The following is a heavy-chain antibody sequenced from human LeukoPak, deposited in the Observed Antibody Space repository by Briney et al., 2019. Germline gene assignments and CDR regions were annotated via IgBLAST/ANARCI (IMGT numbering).Heavy chain of an antibody. V-gene: IGHV3-21*01. D-gene: IGHD6-13*01. J-gene: IGHJ4*02. CDR1: GFTFSSYS. CDR3: ARDGSSWYGGGDY. CDR2: ISSSSSYI. Sequence: GGSLRLSCAASGFTFSSYSMNWVRQAPGKGLEWVSSISSSSSYIYYADSVKGRFTISRDNAKNSLYLQMNSLRAEDTAVYYCARDGSSWYGGGDYWGQGTLVTVSS.